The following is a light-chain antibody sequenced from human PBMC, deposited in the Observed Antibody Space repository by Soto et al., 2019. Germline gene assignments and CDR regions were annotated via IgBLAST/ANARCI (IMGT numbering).Light chain of an antibody. CDR1: QSITSN. J-gene: IGKJ1*01. CDR3: QQYNIWPRT. CDR2: GAS. Sequence: EIVMTQSPATLSVSPGERATLSCRASQSITSNLAWYQRKPGQAPRLLIYGASTRAAGIPARFSGSGSGTEFTLTISSLQSEDFAVYYCQQYNIWPRTFGQGTKVDIK. V-gene: IGKV3-15*01.